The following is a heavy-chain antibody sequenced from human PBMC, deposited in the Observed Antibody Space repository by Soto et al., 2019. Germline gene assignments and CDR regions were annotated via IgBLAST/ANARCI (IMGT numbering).Heavy chain of an antibody. D-gene: IGHD6-13*01. V-gene: IGHV3-23*01. J-gene: IGHJ6*02. Sequence: EVQLLESGGGLVQPGGSLRLSCVASGFTFNSYAMSWVRQAPGKGLEWVSDISGSGGTTYYAVSVKGRFTISRDNSKDTLYLEMNRLRAEDTAVYYCAKDRAAAGSFGMDVWGQGTTVTVSS. CDR1: GFTFNSYA. CDR2: ISGSGGTT. CDR3: AKDRAAAGSFGMDV.